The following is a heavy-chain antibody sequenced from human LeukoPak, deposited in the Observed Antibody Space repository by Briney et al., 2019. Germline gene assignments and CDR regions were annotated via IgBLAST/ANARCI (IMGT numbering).Heavy chain of an antibody. V-gene: IGHV3-30*18. D-gene: IGHD1-26*01. Sequence: PGGSLRLSCAASGFTFSSYGMHWVRQAPGKGLEWVAVISYDGSNRYYADSVKGRFTISRDTSKNTLYLQMNSLRAEDTAAYYCAKFGSVGADAFDIWGQGTMVTVSS. CDR3: AKFGSVGADAFDI. CDR1: GFTFSSYG. CDR2: ISYDGSNR. J-gene: IGHJ3*02.